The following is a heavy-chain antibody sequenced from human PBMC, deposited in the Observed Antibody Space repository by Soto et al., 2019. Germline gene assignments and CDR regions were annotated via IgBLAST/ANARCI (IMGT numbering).Heavy chain of an antibody. CDR2: ITSSGSTK. Sequence: QVQLVESGGGLVKPGGSLRLSCTVSGFTFSDFYMSWVRQAPGKGLEWVAYITSSGSTKYYADSVKGRFTISRDNAKNSLYLQMNSLRAEDTAVYYCARDGPYCGGNCYCDYWGQGTLVTVSS. CDR3: ARDGPYCGGNCYCDY. CDR1: GFTFSDFY. D-gene: IGHD2-21*02. V-gene: IGHV3-11*01. J-gene: IGHJ4*02.